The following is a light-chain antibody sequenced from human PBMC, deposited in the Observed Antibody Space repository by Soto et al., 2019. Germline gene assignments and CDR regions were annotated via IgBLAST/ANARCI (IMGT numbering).Light chain of an antibody. Sequence: IQLTQSPSSLSASVGDRVTITCRASQGISSYLAWYQQKPGKAPKLLIYAASTLQSGVPSRFSGSGSGTDFTLTISSLQPEVFATYYCQQLNSYSTFGQGTRLEIK. CDR2: AAS. CDR1: QGISSY. J-gene: IGKJ5*01. V-gene: IGKV1-9*01. CDR3: QQLNSYST.